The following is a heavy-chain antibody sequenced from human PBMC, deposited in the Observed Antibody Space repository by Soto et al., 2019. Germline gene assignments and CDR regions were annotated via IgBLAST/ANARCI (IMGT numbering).Heavy chain of an antibody. CDR1: GCTFSSYA. J-gene: IGHJ3*02. D-gene: IGHD4-17*01. CDR3: AKDRSSVTPDAFDI. CDR2: ISGSGSST. V-gene: IGHV3-23*01. Sequence: GGSLRLSCAASGCTFSSYAMSWVRLAPGKGLEWVSAISGSGSSTYYADSVRGRFTISRDNSKNTLYVQMNSLRAEDTAVYYCAKDRSSVTPDAFDIWGQGTMVTVSS.